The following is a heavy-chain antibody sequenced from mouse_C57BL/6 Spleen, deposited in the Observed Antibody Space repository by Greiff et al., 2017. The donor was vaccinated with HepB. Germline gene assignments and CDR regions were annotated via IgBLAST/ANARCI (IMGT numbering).Heavy chain of an antibody. CDR1: GYTFTSYG. Sequence: QVQLKESGAELARPGASVKLSCKASGYTFTSYGISWVKQRTGQGLEWIGEIYPRSGNTYYNEKFKGKATLTADKSSSTAYMELRSLTSEDSAVYFCARGAYFDYGGQGTTLTVSS. J-gene: IGHJ2*01. V-gene: IGHV1-81*01. CDR3: ARGAYFDY. D-gene: IGHD3-1*01. CDR2: IYPRSGNT.